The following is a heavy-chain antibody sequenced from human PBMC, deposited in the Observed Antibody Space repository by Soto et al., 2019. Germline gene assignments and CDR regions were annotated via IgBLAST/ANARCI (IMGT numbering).Heavy chain of an antibody. CDR2: LNWNSEVM. V-gene: IGHV3-9*01. CDR1: GFSFDEYA. D-gene: IGHD6-6*01. Sequence: EVLLVESGGGLVQPGRSLRLSCVISGFSFDEYAVHWVRQAPGKGLEWVSGLNWNSEVMGYADSVRGRFRTSKDHAANSLILQMNSLRPDDTATCICAMVCLARSLSSAVVEWGQGTRVTVSS. CDR3: AMVCLARSLSSAVVE. J-gene: IGHJ4*02.